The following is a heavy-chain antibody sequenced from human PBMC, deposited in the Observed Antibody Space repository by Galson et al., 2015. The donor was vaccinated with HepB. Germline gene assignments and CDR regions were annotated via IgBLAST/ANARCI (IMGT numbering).Heavy chain of an antibody. CDR3: TRPTQH. J-gene: IGHJ1*01. Sequence: SLRLSCAGSGFIFAESSMGWVRQAPGKGLEWVAFIRSDTYGKTPEYAASVDGRFTISRDDSKRIVYLQMNSLKIEDTALYYCTRPTQHWGQGTLVVVSS. CDR1: GFIFAESS. V-gene: IGHV3-49*04. CDR2: IRSDTYGKTP.